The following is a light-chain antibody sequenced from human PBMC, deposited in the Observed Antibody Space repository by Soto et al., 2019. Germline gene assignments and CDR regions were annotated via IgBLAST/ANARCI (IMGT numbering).Light chain of an antibody. CDR1: QSVSYY. Sequence: EIVLTQSPATLSLSRGDRASLSCRASQSVSYYLAWYQQRPGQAPRLLIFDASNRATGIPARFSGTGSGTDFTLTISTLEPEDFAVYYCQQRYNYPLTFGGGTIV. V-gene: IGKV3-11*01. CDR2: DAS. CDR3: QQRYNYPLT. J-gene: IGKJ4*01.